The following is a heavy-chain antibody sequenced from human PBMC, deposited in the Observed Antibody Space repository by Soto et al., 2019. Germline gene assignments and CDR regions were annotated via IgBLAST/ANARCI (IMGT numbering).Heavy chain of an antibody. Sequence: PGGSLSLSCAASGFTFSSYAMSWVRQAPGKGLEWVAVIWYDGSNKYYADSVKGRFTISRDNSKNTLYLQMNSLRAEDTAVYYCARELYSSSWYPTHYYYYGMDVWGQGTTVTVSS. D-gene: IGHD6-13*01. CDR3: ARELYSSSWYPTHYYYYGMDV. V-gene: IGHV3-33*08. CDR1: GFTFSSYA. J-gene: IGHJ6*02. CDR2: IWYDGSNK.